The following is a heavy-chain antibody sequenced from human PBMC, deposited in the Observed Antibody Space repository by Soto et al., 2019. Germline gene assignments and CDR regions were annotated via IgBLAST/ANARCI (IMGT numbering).Heavy chain of an antibody. Sequence: GGSLRLSCAASGFTFDDYAMHWVRQAPGKGLEWVSGISWNSGSIGYADSVKGRFTISRDNAKNSLYLQMNSLRAEDAALYYCAKDLMAFIAARTFDYWGQGTLVTVSS. J-gene: IGHJ4*02. V-gene: IGHV3-9*01. D-gene: IGHD6-6*01. CDR2: ISWNSGSI. CDR3: AKDLMAFIAARTFDY. CDR1: GFTFDDYA.